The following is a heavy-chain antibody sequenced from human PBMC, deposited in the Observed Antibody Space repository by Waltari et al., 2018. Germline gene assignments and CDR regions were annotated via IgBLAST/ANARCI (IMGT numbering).Heavy chain of an antibody. D-gene: IGHD3-16*01. CDR2: ISGSGAST. CDR3: AKVEGNGPLGIDY. Sequence: EVQLLESGGGLLQPGGSLRLSCAASGFTFSNSAMNWVRQAPGKGLQWVSSISGSGASTFYTDSVKGRFIISRDNSKNTLYLKMNSLRAEDTALYYCAKVEGNGPLGIDYWGQGTLVTVSS. CDR1: GFTFSNSA. V-gene: IGHV3-23*01. J-gene: IGHJ4*02.